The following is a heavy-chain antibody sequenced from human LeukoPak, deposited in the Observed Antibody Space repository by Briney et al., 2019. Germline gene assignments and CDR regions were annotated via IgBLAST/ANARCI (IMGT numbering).Heavy chain of an antibody. CDR3: AREGGSNTLRFDY. J-gene: IGHJ4*02. D-gene: IGHD1-26*01. Sequence: SETLSLTCAVYGDSFSGYYWNWIRQSPGKGLEWIVEINHRGSTNYNPSLKSRVSISVDTSKNQFSLNLRSVTAADTAVYYCAREGGSNTLRFDYWGQGTLVTVSS. CDR1: GDSFSGYY. V-gene: IGHV4-34*01. CDR2: INHRGST.